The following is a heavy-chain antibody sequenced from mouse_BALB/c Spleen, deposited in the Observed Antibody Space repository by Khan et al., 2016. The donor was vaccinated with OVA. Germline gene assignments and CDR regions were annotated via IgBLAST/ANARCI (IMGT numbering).Heavy chain of an antibody. J-gene: IGHJ3*01. D-gene: IGHD2-2*01. CDR2: IYPGSGNT. CDR3: ARSGIGSFAY. CDR1: GYTFTDYY. Sequence: QVQLQQSGAELARPGASVKLSCKASGYTFTDYYINWVKQRTGQGLEWIGEIYPGSGNTYYNEKFKDKATLTADKSPSTAFMQLNSLTSEDSSVYFCARSGIGSFAYWGQGILVTVSA. V-gene: IGHV1-77*01.